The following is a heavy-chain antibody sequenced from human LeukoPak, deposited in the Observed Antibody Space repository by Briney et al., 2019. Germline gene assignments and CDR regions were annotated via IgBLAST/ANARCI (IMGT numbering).Heavy chain of an antibody. CDR1: GFTFDDYA. CDR2: ISWNSGSI. V-gene: IGHV3-9*01. D-gene: IGHD1-26*01. Sequence: GRSLRLSCAASGFTFDDYAMHWVRQAPGKGLEWVSGISWNSGSIGYADFVKGRFTISRDNAKNSLYLQMNSLRAEDTALYYCAKGSGSYYSPFDYWGQGTLVTVSS. J-gene: IGHJ4*02. CDR3: AKGSGSYYSPFDY.